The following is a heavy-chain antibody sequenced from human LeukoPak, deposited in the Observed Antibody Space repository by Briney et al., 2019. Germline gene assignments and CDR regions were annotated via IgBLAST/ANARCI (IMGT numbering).Heavy chain of an antibody. Sequence: SVKVSCKASGGTFSRFGINWVRQAPGQGLEWMGRIILILCATNYAQRFRGRVTISTDKSTSTAYMELSRLRFGDTAVYYCARTGDGYSTFDFWGQGTLVTVSS. CDR1: GGTFSRFG. D-gene: IGHD5-24*01. CDR2: IILILCAT. CDR3: ARTGDGYSTFDF. J-gene: IGHJ4*02. V-gene: IGHV1-69*04.